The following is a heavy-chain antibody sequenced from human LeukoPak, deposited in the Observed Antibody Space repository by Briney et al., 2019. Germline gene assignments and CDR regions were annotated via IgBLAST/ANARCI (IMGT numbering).Heavy chain of an antibody. J-gene: IGHJ3*02. CDR3: ARADSSGWNDAFDI. CDR1: GGSISSYY. CDR2: IYYSGST. V-gene: IGHV4-59*01. Sequence: PSETLSLTCTVSGGSISSYYWSWIPQPPGKGLEWIGYIYYSGSTNYNPSLKSRVTISVDTSKNQFSLKLSSVTAADTAVYYCARADSSGWNDAFDIWGQGTMVTVSS. D-gene: IGHD6-19*01.